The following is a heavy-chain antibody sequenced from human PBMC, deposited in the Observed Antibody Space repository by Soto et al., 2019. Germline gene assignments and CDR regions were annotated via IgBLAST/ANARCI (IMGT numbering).Heavy chain of an antibody. CDR1: GDFISSGNHY. D-gene: IGHD3-9*01. Sequence: TSETLSLTCTVSGDFISSGNHYWSWIRQNPGKGLEWIGYIYYSGTTYYNPSLKNRVTVSLDTSKNQFSLQLSSVTAADTAVYFCARQATRYYHGSRAGGHFDYWCQGTLVTVSS. J-gene: IGHJ4*02. CDR3: ARQATRYYHGSRAGGHFDY. V-gene: IGHV4-31*03. CDR2: IYYSGTT.